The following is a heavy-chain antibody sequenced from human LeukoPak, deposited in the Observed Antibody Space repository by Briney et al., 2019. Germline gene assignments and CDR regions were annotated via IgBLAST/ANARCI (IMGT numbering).Heavy chain of an antibody. CDR1: GFTFSSYG. Sequence: GGSLRLFCAASGFTFSSYGMHWVRQAPGKGLEWVAVISYDGSNKYYADSVKGRFTISRDNSKNTLYLHMNSLRAEDTAVYYCSQSEAGNRYYYGMVVWGQGTTVTVSS. D-gene: IGHD6-13*01. V-gene: IGHV3-30*03. CDR2: ISYDGSNK. CDR3: SQSEAGNRYYYGMVV. J-gene: IGHJ6*02.